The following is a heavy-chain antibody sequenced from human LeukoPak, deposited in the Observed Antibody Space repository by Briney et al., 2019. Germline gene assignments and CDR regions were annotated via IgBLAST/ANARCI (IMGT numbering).Heavy chain of an antibody. CDR3: ARAGGGVGWYGTIDS. CDR2: LYTSGTT. V-gene: IGHV4-61*09. Sequence: SETLSLTCTVSGGSISSGSYYWTWIRQPAGKGLEWIGHLYTSGTTSYNPSLQSRVTISADTSKHQFSLRLTSVTAADTAVYYCARAGGGVGWYGTIDSWGQGTLVTVSS. CDR1: GGSISSGSYY. D-gene: IGHD6-19*01. J-gene: IGHJ4*02.